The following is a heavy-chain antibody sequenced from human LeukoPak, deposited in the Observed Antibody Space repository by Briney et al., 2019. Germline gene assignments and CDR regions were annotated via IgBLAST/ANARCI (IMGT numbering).Heavy chain of an antibody. CDR1: GFTFSSYS. CDR3: ARSGYDYYYYGVDV. Sequence: GGSLRLSCAASGFTFSSYSMNWVRQAPGKGLEWVSSISSSSSYIYYADSVKGRFTISRDNAKNSLYLQMNSLRAEDTAVYYCARSGYDYYYYGVDVWGQGTTVTVSS. J-gene: IGHJ6*02. D-gene: IGHD5-12*01. V-gene: IGHV3-21*01. CDR2: ISSSSSYI.